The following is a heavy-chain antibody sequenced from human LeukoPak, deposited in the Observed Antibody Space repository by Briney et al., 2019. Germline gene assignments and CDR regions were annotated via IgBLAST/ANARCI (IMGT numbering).Heavy chain of an antibody. CDR2: INPNSGGT. CDR3: ARDGCTNGVCYSGNYYYYYMDV. Sequence: ASVKVSCKASGYTFTGYYMHWVRQAPGQGLEWMGLINPNSGGTNYAQKFQGRVTMTRDTSISTAYMELSRLRSDDTAVYYCARDGCTNGVCYSGNYYYYYMDVWGKGTTVTVSS. D-gene: IGHD2-8*01. CDR1: GYTFTGYY. V-gene: IGHV1-2*02. J-gene: IGHJ6*03.